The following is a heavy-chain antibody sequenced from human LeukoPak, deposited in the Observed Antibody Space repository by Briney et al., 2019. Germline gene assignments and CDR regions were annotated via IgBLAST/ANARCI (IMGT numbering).Heavy chain of an antibody. CDR1: GGSISSYY. J-gene: IGHJ4*02. V-gene: IGHV4-59*01. D-gene: IGHD3-3*01. CDR2: IYYSGST. CDR3: ARVTFWSGYSLFDY. Sequence: PSGTLSLTCTVSGGSISSYYWSWIRQPPGKGLEWIGYIYYSGSTNYNPSLKSRVTISVDTSKNQFSLKLSSVTAADTAVYYCARVTFWSGYSLFDYWGQGTLVTVSS.